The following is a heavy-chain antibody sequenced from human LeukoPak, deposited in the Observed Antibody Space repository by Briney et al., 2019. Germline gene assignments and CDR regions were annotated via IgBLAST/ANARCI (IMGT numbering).Heavy chain of an antibody. CDR2: IHNDGSNK. Sequence: GGSLRLSCAASGFTFSTYGMHWVRQAPGKGLEWVAFIHNDGSNKYYADSVKGRFTITRDNSKNTLYLQMNSLRGEDTAVYYCAKVRDADYGASNRFYYDYYMDVWGKGTTVTISS. J-gene: IGHJ6*03. V-gene: IGHV3-30*02. CDR3: AKVRDADYGASNRFYYDYYMDV. CDR1: GFTFSTYG. D-gene: IGHD4-17*01.